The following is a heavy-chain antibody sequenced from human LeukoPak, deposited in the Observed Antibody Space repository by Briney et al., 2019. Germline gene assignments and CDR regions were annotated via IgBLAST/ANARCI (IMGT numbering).Heavy chain of an antibody. Sequence: GASVLVSCKASGYTFTSYGISWVRQAPGQGLEGVGWISAYTGNTNYAQKLQGRVTMTTDTSTSTAYMELRSLRSDDTAVYYCARDLYSRYSGSYLAGAFDIWGQGTMVTVCS. D-gene: IGHD1-26*01. J-gene: IGHJ3*02. CDR2: ISAYTGNT. CDR1: GYTFTSYG. V-gene: IGHV1-18*01. CDR3: ARDLYSRYSGSYLAGAFDI.